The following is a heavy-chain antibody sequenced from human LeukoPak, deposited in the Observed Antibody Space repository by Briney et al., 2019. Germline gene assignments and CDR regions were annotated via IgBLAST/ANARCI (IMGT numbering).Heavy chain of an antibody. Sequence: PGGSLRLSCATSGFTFSTYAMHWVRQAPGKGLEWVASIRNDGTNKNHVDSVKGRFTISRDNSKNTLFLQMDSLRPEDTAIYYCAKSWSVYYHYHMDVWGKGTTVTVSS. CDR3: AKSWSVYYHYHMDV. J-gene: IGHJ6*04. CDR1: GFTFSTYA. D-gene: IGHD1-26*01. V-gene: IGHV3-30*02. CDR2: IRNDGTNK.